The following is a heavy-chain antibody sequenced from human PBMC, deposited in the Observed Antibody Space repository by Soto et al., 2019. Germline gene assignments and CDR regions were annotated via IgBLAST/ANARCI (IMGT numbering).Heavy chain of an antibody. Sequence: SETLSLTCAVSGGSISSYYWSWIRQPPGKGLEWIGYIYYSGSTNYNPSLKSRVTISVDTSKNQFSLKLSSVTAADTAVYYCARREPYDILTGYYDAFDIWGQGTMVTVSS. CDR1: GGSISSYY. CDR2: IYYSGST. V-gene: IGHV4-59*08. D-gene: IGHD3-9*01. CDR3: ARREPYDILTGYYDAFDI. J-gene: IGHJ3*02.